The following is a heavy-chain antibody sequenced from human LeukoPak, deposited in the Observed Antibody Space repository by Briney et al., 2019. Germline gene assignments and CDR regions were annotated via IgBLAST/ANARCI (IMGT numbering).Heavy chain of an antibody. CDR2: IHYSGST. CDR1: SDSISRFY. V-gene: IGHV4-59*12. CDR3: ARDRASRSSSWFDY. J-gene: IGHJ4*02. D-gene: IGHD6-13*01. Sequence: SETLSLTCTVSSDSISRFYWNWIRQPPGKGLEWIGYIHYSGSTNYNPSLKSRVTMSVDTSKNQFSLKLSSVTAADTAVYYCARDRASRSSSWFDYWGQGTLVTVSS.